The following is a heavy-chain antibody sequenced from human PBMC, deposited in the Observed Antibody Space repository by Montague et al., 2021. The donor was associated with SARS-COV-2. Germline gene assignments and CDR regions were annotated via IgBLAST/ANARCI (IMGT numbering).Heavy chain of an antibody. Sequence: SETLSLTCTVSGXSISSSSYYWGWIRQPPGKGLEWIGSIYYSGSTYYNPSLKSRVTISVDTSKNQFSLKLSSVTAADTAVYYCARGLVGWFDPWGQGTLVTVSS. J-gene: IGHJ5*02. CDR3: ARGLVGWFDP. V-gene: IGHV4-39*01. D-gene: IGHD3-9*01. CDR2: IYYSGST. CDR1: GXSISSSSYY.